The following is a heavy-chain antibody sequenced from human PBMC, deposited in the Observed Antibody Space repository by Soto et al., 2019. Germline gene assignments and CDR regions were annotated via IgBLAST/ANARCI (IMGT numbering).Heavy chain of an antibody. D-gene: IGHD1-1*01. CDR3: ARHSRTARLIGY. CDR1: GGSISSSSYY. Sequence: PSETLSLTCTVSGGSISSSSYYWGWIRQPPGKGLEWIGSIYYSGSTYYNPSLKSRVTISVDTSKNQFSLKLSSVTAADTAVYYCARHSRTARLIGYWGQGTLVTVSS. J-gene: IGHJ4*02. V-gene: IGHV4-39*01. CDR2: IYYSGST.